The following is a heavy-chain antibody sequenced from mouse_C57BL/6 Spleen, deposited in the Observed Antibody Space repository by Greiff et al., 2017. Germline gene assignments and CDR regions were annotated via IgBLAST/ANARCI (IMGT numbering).Heavy chain of an antibody. J-gene: IGHJ1*03. CDR2: INPSSGYT. CDR3: ARSHYSNYDWYFDV. V-gene: IGHV1-4*01. CDR1: GYTFTSYT. D-gene: IGHD2-5*01. Sequence: VKLMESGAELARPGASVKMSCKASGYTFTSYTMHWVKQRPRKGLEWIGYINPSSGYTKYNQKFKDKATLTADKSSSTAYMQLSSLTSEDSAVYYCARSHYSNYDWYFDVWGTGTTVTVSS.